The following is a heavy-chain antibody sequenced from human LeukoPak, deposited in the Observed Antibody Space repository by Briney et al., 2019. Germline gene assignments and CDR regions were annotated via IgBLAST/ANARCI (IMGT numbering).Heavy chain of an antibody. Sequence: GASVKVSCKASGYTFTSYGISWVRQAPGQGLERMGWISAYNGNTNYAQKFQGRVTMTTDTSTSTAYMELRSLRSDDTAVYYCARDSSSWANYYYYYMDVWGRGTTVTISS. J-gene: IGHJ6*03. D-gene: IGHD6-13*01. CDR1: GYTFTSYG. CDR2: ISAYNGNT. CDR3: ARDSSSWANYYYYYMDV. V-gene: IGHV1-18*01.